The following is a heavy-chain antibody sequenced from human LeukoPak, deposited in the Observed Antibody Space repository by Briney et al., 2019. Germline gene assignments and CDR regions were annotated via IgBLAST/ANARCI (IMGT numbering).Heavy chain of an antibody. CDR2: IKSKTDGGTT. Sequence: GGSLRLSCAASGFTFSNAWMSWVRQAPGKGLEWVGRIKSKTDGGTTDYAAPVKGRFTISRDDSKNTLYLQMNSLKTEDTAVYYCTAQAPDIVVVVDFDYWGQGTLVTVSS. J-gene: IGHJ4*02. D-gene: IGHD2-2*01. CDR1: GFTFSNAW. V-gene: IGHV3-15*01. CDR3: TAQAPDIVVVVDFDY.